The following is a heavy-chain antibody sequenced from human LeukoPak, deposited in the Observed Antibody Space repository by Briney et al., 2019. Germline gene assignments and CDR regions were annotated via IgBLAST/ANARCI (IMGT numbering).Heavy chain of an antibody. J-gene: IGHJ4*02. V-gene: IGHV3-33*01. D-gene: IGHD2-21*02. CDR1: GFTFSSYG. Sequence: PGGSLTPFCAASGFTFSSYGIHWVRQAPGKGLEWVAVIWYDGSNKYYADSVKGRFTISRDNSKNTLYLQMNSLRAEDTAVYYCARDTSGDGLDYWGQGTLVSVSS. CDR3: ARDTSGDGLDY. CDR2: IWYDGSNK.